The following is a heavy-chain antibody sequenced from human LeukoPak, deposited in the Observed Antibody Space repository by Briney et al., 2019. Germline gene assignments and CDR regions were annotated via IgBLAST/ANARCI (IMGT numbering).Heavy chain of an antibody. V-gene: IGHV3-7*03. J-gene: IGHJ5*02. CDR3: TTAPYNGFNP. D-gene: IGHD2-8*01. Sequence: GGSLRLSCVASGFPFSSYWMTWVRQAPGKGLEWVANIKQDGSKKSYVDSVKGRFTISRDNAKNSLYLQMNSLRAEDTAVYYCTTAPYNGFNPWGQGTLVTVSS. CDR1: GFPFSSYW. CDR2: IKQDGSKK.